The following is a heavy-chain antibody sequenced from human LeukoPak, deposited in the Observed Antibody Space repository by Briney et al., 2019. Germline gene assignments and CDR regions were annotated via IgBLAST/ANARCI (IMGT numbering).Heavy chain of an antibody. CDR3: AREVYGSGSYFDY. CDR1: GFTVSSNY. J-gene: IGHJ4*02. CDR2: IYSGGST. D-gene: IGHD3-10*01. V-gene: IGHV3-66*01. Sequence: GGSLRLSCAASGFTVSSNYMSWVRQAPGKGLEWVSVIYSGGSTYYADSVKGRFTISRDNSKNTLYLQMNSLRAEDTAVYYCAREVYGSGSYFDYWGQGTLVTVSS.